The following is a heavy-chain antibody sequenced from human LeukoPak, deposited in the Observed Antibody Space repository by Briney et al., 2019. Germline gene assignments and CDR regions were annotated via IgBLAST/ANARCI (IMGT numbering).Heavy chain of an antibody. D-gene: IGHD3-16*01. CDR2: IYYSGST. J-gene: IGHJ4*02. CDR1: GGSISNYY. CDR3: ARVWAGLGYYFDY. Sequence: SETLSLTCTVSGGSISNYYWSWIRQPPGKGLEWIGYIYYSGSTNYNPSLKRRVTISVDTSKNQFSLKLSSVTAADTAVYYWARVWAGLGYYFDYWGQGTLVTVSS. V-gene: IGHV4-59*01.